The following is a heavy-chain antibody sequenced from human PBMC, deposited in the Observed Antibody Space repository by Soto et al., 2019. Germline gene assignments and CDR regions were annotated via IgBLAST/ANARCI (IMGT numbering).Heavy chain of an antibody. Sequence: SETLSLTCTFSVVSISSSSYYCGWIRQPPGKGLEWIGSIYYSGSTYYNPSLKSRVTISVDTSKNQFSLKLSSVTAADTAVYYCARNLTGTKLGLEYWGQGTLVSVSS. CDR2: IYYSGST. D-gene: IGHD1-7*01. J-gene: IGHJ4*02. V-gene: IGHV4-39*01. CDR3: ARNLTGTKLGLEY. CDR1: VVSISSSSYY.